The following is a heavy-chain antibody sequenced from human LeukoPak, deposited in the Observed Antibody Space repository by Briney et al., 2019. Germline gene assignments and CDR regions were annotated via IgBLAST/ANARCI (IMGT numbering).Heavy chain of an antibody. V-gene: IGHV4-4*02. CDR2: IYHSGST. D-gene: IGHD2-2*02. CDR3: ARGGYCSSTSCYKDWFDP. J-gene: IGHJ5*02. Sequence: PSETPSLTCAVSGGSISSSNWWSWVRQPPGKGLEWIGEIYHSGSTNYNPSLKSRVTISVDKSKNQFSLKLSSVTAADTAVYYCARGGYCSSTSCYKDWFDPWGQGTLVTVSS. CDR1: GGSISSSNW.